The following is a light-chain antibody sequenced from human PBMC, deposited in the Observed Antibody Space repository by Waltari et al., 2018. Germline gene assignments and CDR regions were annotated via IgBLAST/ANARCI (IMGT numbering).Light chain of an antibody. Sequence: SPGQSVTISCSGTSSDVGNYNFVSWYQQHPGNAPKLLIYDVVKRPSGVPDRFSGSKSGNTASLTISGLQTEDEADYYCCSYAGSYTFVFGGGTQLTVL. J-gene: IGLJ7*01. CDR2: DVV. CDR3: CSYAGSYTFV. CDR1: SSDVGNYNF. V-gene: IGLV2-11*03.